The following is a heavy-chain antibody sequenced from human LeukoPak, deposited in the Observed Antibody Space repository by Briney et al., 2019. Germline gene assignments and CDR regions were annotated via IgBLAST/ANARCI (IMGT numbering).Heavy chain of an antibody. J-gene: IGHJ5*02. CDR2: IYYSGST. Sequence: SETLSLTCTVSGGSISSSSYYWGWIRQPPGKGLEGIGSIYYSGSTYYNPSLKSRVTISVDTSKNQFSLKLSSVTAADTAVYYCARYSGSSGSYYWDWFDPWGQGTLGTVSS. CDR1: GGSISSSSYY. CDR3: ARYSGSSGSYYWDWFDP. V-gene: IGHV4-39*01. D-gene: IGHD3-10*01.